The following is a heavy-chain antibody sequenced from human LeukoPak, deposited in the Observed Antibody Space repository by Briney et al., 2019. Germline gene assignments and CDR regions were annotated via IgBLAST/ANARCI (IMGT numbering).Heavy chain of an antibody. Sequence: SETLSLTCTVSGGSISSYYWSWIRQPAGKGLEWIGRIYTSGSTNYNPSLKSRVTMSVDTSKNQFSLKLSSVTAADTAVYYCARSKSYYYDSSGYYYYYYYMDVWGKGTTVTISS. D-gene: IGHD3-22*01. V-gene: IGHV4-4*07. J-gene: IGHJ6*03. CDR1: GGSISSYY. CDR2: IYTSGST. CDR3: ARSKSYYYDSSGYYYYYYYMDV.